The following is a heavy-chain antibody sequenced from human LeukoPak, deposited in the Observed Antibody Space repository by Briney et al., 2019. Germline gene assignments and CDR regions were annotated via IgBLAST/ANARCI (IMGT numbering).Heavy chain of an antibody. V-gene: IGHV3-43D*03. CDR2: ISWDGGST. CDR3: ARDYPTTVTTAVGDYYYYYMDV. D-gene: IGHD4-17*01. J-gene: IGHJ6*03. CDR1: GFTFDDYA. Sequence: GGSLRLSCAASGFTFDDYAMHWVRQAPGKGLEWVSLISWDGGSTYYADSVKGRFTISRDNSKNSLYLQMNSLRAEDTAVYFCARDYPTTVTTAVGDYYYYYMDVWGKGTTVTVSS.